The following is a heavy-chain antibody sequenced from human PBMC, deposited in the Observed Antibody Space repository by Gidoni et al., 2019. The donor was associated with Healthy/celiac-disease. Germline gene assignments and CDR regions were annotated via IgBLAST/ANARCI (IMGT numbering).Heavy chain of an antibody. J-gene: IGHJ6*02. V-gene: IGHV4-31*03. CDR2: IYYSGST. CDR3: ARERCSSTSCYLGYYYYGMDV. D-gene: IGHD2-2*01. CDR1: GGSSSSGGYY. Sequence: QVQLQESGPGLVKPSQTLSLTRTVSGGSSSSGGYYWSWIRQHPGKGLEWIGYIYYSGSTYYNPSLKSRVTISVDTSKNQFSLKLSSVTAADTAVYYCARERCSSTSCYLGYYYYGMDVWGQGTTVTVSS.